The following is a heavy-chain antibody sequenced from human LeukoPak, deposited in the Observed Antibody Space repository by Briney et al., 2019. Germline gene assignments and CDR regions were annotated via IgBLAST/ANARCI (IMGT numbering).Heavy chain of an antibody. J-gene: IGHJ6*02. D-gene: IGHD4-17*01. V-gene: IGHV4-31*11. CDR3: AREAVTRGGMDV. CDR2: IYYSGST. CDR1: GGSFSGYY. Sequence: SETLSLTCAVYGGSFSGYYWSWIRQHPGKGLEWIGYIYYSGSTYYNPSLKSRVTISVDTSKNQFSLKLSSVTAADTAVYYCAREAVTRGGMDVWGQGTTVTVSS.